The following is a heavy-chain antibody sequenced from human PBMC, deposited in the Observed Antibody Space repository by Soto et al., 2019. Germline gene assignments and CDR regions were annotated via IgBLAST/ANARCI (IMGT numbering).Heavy chain of an antibody. V-gene: IGHV6-1*01. Sequence: SQTLALPCGISGDSVSSNSAAWNLIRQSPSRGVELVGRTYYRSNEHHHYAVSVKSRITINPHTSKNQFSLQLKSVTPEDAAVYYCARDPLLQGIAAGGIDPWGQGTMVTVSS. CDR2: TYYRSNEHH. J-gene: IGHJ5*01. CDR1: GDSVSSNSAA. CDR3: ARDPLLQGIAAGGIDP. D-gene: IGHD6-25*01.